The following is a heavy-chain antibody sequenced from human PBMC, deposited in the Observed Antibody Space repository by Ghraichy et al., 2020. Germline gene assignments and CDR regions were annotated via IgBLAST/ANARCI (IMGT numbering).Heavy chain of an antibody. CDR3: ASTKVGYCSGGSCYGEEYVDS. D-gene: IGHD2-15*01. Sequence: GGSLRLSCAASGFTVSSNYMSWVRQAPGKGLEWVSVIYSGGSTYYADSVKGRFTISRDNSKNTLYLQMNSLRAEDTAVYYCASTKVGYCSGGSCYGEEYVDSWGQGTLVTVSS. CDR2: IYSGGST. CDR1: GFTVSSNY. J-gene: IGHJ4*02. V-gene: IGHV3-66*01.